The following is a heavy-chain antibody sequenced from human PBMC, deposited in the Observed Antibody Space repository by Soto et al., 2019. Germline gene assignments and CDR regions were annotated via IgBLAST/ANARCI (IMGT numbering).Heavy chain of an antibody. CDR1: GFTFSSYA. CDR2: ISGSGGST. D-gene: IGHD2-15*01. J-gene: IGHJ4*02. Sequence: GGSLRLSCAASGFTFSSYAMSWVRQAPGKGLEWVSAISGSGGSTYYADSVKGRFTISRDNSKNTLYLQMNSLRAEDTAVYYCAKGRYCSGGSCYSVGFNFDYWGQGTLVTVSS. V-gene: IGHV3-23*01. CDR3: AKGRYCSGGSCYSVGFNFDY.